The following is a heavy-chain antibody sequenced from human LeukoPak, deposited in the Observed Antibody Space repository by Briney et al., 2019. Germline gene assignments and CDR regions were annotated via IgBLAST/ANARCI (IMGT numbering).Heavy chain of an antibody. CDR2: ISGSGGST. D-gene: IGHD1-26*01. Sequence: PGGSLRLSCASSGFTFSSYPMSWVRPAPGKGLEWVSAISGSGGSTYYADSVKGRFTISRHNSKNTLYLQMNRLRAEDTAVYYCAKAAGASGYYYYYMDVWGKGTTVSVSS. V-gene: IGHV3-23*01. J-gene: IGHJ6*03. CDR1: GFTFSSYP. CDR3: AKAAGASGYYYYYMDV.